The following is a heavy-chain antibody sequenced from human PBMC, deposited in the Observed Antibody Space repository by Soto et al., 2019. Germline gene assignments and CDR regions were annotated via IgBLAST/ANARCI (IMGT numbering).Heavy chain of an antibody. Sequence: ASVKVSCKASGYTFTSYGISWVRQAPGQGLEWMGWISAYNGNTNYAQKPQGRVTMTTDTSTSTAYMELRSLRSDDTAVYYCARESFDILTGYLGAAGYYFDYWGQGTLVTVSS. CDR1: GYTFTSYG. D-gene: IGHD3-9*01. J-gene: IGHJ4*02. CDR3: ARESFDILTGYLGAAGYYFDY. CDR2: ISAYNGNT. V-gene: IGHV1-18*01.